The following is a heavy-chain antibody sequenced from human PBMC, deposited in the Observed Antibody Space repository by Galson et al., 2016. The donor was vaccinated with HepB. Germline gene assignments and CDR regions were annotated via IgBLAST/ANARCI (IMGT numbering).Heavy chain of an antibody. CDR1: GFTFNNYG. D-gene: IGHD6-19*01. Sequence: SLRLSCATSGFTFNNYGFHWVRQAPGKGLEWVAVIWYDGSKEFYADYAKGRFTISRDDSKNTLFLQMNSLRGEDTALYYCARGYRSGWYNRLDPWGQGTLVIVSS. V-gene: IGHV3-33*02. J-gene: IGHJ5*02. CDR3: ARGYRSGWYNRLDP. CDR2: IWYDGSKE.